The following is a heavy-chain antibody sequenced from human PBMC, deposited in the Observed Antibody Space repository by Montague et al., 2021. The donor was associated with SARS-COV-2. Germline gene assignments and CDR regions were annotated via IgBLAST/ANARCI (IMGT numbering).Heavy chain of an antibody. D-gene: IGHD3-10*01. CDR1: GFTFGDYA. CDR2: IRSKGYGGTK. Sequence: SLRLSCAGSGFTFGDYAMSWVRQAPGKGLEWVGFIRSKGYGGTKEYAASVKGRFTISRDDSKSIAYLQMNSPKTQDTAVYYCSRVRDYYGSGSYYFDYWGQGTLVTVSS. V-gene: IGHV3-49*04. CDR3: SRVRDYYGSGSYYFDY. J-gene: IGHJ4*02.